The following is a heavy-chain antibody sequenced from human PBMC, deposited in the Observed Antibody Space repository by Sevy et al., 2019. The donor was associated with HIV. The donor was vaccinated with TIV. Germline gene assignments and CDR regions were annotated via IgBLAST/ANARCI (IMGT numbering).Heavy chain of an antibody. CDR1: GYTFTDFY. CDR2: INPNTSVT. J-gene: IGHJ5*01. V-gene: IGHV1-2*02. CDR3: ARGRVIFDS. Sequence: ASVKVSCKASGYTFTDFYLHWVRQAPGHGLEWVGYINPNTSVTNYARKFRGRVTVTSDTSITTAYMELRSLASDDTALYYCARGRVIFDSSGQGTLVTVSS.